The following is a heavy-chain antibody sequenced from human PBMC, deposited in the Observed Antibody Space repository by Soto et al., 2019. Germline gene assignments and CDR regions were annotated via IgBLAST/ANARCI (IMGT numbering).Heavy chain of an antibody. Sequence: PGGSLRLSCAASGFTFSSYWMSWVRQAPGKGLEWVANIKQDGSEKYYVDSVKGRFTISRDNAKNSLYLQMNSLRAEDTAVYYCARDMNSSWYYYYYYMDVWGKGTTVTVSS. D-gene: IGHD6-13*01. CDR1: GFTFSSYW. CDR2: IKQDGSEK. V-gene: IGHV3-7*01. CDR3: ARDMNSSWYYYYYYMDV. J-gene: IGHJ6*03.